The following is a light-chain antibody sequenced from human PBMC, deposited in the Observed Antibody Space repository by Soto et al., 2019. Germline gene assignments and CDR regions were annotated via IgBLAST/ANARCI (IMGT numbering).Light chain of an antibody. Sequence: DIQMTQSPSSLSASVGDRVTITCRASQSISSYLNWYQQKPGKAPKLLIYAASSLQSGVPSRFSGSGSGTDFTLTISSLQPDDFATYYCQQSYSTLLGFGGGTKVEIK. CDR2: AAS. J-gene: IGKJ4*01. CDR1: QSISSY. V-gene: IGKV1-39*01. CDR3: QQSYSTLLG.